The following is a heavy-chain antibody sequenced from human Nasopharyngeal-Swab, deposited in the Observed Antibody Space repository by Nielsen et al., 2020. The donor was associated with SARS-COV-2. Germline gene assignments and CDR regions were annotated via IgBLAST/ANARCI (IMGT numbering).Heavy chain of an antibody. CDR3: ARVKVDYDILTGYRYYYGMDV. D-gene: IGHD3-9*01. CDR1: GFTFSSYW. CDR2: IKQDGSEK. Sequence: GESLKISCAASGFTFSSYWMSWVRQAPGKGLEWVANIKQDGSEKYYVDSVKGRFTISRDNAKNSLYLQMNSLRAEDTAVYYCARVKVDYDILTGYRYYYGMDVWGQGTTVTVCS. J-gene: IGHJ6*02. V-gene: IGHV3-7*01.